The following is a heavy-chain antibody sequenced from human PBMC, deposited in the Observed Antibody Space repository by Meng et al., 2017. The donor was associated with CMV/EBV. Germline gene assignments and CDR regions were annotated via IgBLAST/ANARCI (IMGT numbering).Heavy chain of an antibody. J-gene: IGHJ4*02. V-gene: IGHV3-72*01. D-gene: IGHD1-1*01. CDR3: VRTNSGPRYDFDY. CDR2: SKNDPNTYTT. Sequence: SGVRLSGYYMDWVRQAPGKGLEWIGRSKNDPNTYTTEYAAAVRGRFTISRDASENSLFLQMSSLKAEDTALYYCVRTNSGPRYDFDYWGQGALVTVSS. CDR1: GVRLSGYY.